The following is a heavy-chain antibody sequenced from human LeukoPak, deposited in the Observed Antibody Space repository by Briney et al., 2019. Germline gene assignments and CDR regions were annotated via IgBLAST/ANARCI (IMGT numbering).Heavy chain of an antibody. Sequence: AETLSLTCTVSGGSISSSSYYWGWIRQPPGKGLEWVGSIYYSGNTYYSPSLNSRVTISVDTSKNQFSLKLSSVTAADTAVYYCARRSTAGGNFDFWGQGTMVTVSS. CDR3: ARRSTAGGNFDF. V-gene: IGHV4-39*01. D-gene: IGHD4-23*01. CDR1: GGSISSSSYY. J-gene: IGHJ3*01. CDR2: IYYSGNT.